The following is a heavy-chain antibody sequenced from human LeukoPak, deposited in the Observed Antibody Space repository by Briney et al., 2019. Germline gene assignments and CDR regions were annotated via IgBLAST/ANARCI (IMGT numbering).Heavy chain of an antibody. CDR2: IYHSGST. CDR1: GGSISSGGYS. Sequence: PSETLSLTCAVSGGSISSGGYSWSWIRQPPGKGLEWIGYIYHSGSTYYDPSLKSRVTKSVDRSKNQFAMKLSSVTAADTAVYYCATGLRFLDYWGQGTLVTVSS. D-gene: IGHD3-3*01. CDR3: ATGLRFLDY. V-gene: IGHV4-30-2*01. J-gene: IGHJ4*02.